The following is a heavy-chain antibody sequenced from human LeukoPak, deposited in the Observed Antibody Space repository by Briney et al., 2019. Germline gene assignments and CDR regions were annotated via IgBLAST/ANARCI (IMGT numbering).Heavy chain of an antibody. D-gene: IGHD2-15*01. CDR3: ARDFATWYFDY. CDR2: INTYDGNT. V-gene: IGHV1-18*01. CDR1: GYTFSSYH. J-gene: IGHJ4*02. Sequence: VASVKVSCKASGYTFSSYHVSWVRQAPGQGLEWMGWINTYDGNTNYAQNFQGRVAMTSDTSTSTAYMELRSLRSDDTAVYYCARDFATWYFDYWGQGTLVTVSS.